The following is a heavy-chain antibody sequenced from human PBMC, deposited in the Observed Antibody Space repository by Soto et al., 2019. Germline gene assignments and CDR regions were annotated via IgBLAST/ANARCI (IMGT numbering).Heavy chain of an antibody. J-gene: IGHJ4*02. CDR3: AKAYDYYDNSGYIY. V-gene: IGHV3-23*01. CDR2: ISGSSGST. Sequence: GSLRLSCAASGFTFSSYAMSWVRQAPGKGLEWVSAISGSSGSTYYADSVKGRFTISRDNSKNTLYLQMNSLRAEDTAVYYCAKAYDYYDNSGYIYWGQGTLVTVSS. D-gene: IGHD3-22*01. CDR1: GFTFSSYA.